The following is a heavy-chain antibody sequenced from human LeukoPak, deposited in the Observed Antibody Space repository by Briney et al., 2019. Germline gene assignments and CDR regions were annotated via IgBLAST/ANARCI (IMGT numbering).Heavy chain of an antibody. CDR2: IKPDGGER. V-gene: IGHV3-7*01. D-gene: IGHD3-10*01. Sequence: GGSLRLSCVASGLTFSSFWMSWVRQAPGKGLEWVANIKPDGGERYYVDSVKGRFTVSRDNAKNSLYLQMDSMRAEDTAVYYCVRYYTRQSWYFDLWGRGTLVTVSS. J-gene: IGHJ2*01. CDR1: GLTFSSFW. CDR3: VRYYTRQSWYFDL.